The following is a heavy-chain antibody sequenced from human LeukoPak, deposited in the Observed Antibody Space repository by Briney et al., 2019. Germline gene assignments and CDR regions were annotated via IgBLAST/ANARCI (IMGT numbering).Heavy chain of an antibody. CDR2: IGIDSGDA. J-gene: IGHJ4*02. D-gene: IGHD5-24*01. Sequence: GGSLRLSCAASGFTFSDYSMNWVRQAPGKGLEWISYIGIDSGDANYADSVKGRFTISGGKAKNSLYLQMNSLRVEDTAVYYCARDYKYAFDNWGQGTLVTVSS. CDR1: GFTFSDYS. V-gene: IGHV3-21*05. CDR3: ARDYKYAFDN.